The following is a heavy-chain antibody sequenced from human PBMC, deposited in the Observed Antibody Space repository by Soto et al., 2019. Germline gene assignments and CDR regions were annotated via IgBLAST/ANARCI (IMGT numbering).Heavy chain of an antibody. J-gene: IGHJ4*02. CDR3: ARGPRRGYLDY. V-gene: IGHV1-18*01. CDR1: GYTFTSSG. Sequence: ASVKVSCKASGYTFTSSGMSWVRQAPGQGLEWMGWISAHTGSSEYAQRFQGRVTMTTDRSTSTAYMELRSLRSDDTAVYYCARGPRRGYLDYWGQGTLVTVS. D-gene: IGHD2-15*01. CDR2: ISAHTGSS.